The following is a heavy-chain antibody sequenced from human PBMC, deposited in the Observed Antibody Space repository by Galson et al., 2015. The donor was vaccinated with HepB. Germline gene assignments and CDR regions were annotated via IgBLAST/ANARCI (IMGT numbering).Heavy chain of an antibody. V-gene: IGHV1-69*13. CDR1: GGTFSSYA. D-gene: IGHD4-23*01. CDR3: ARRGGGKLPPQTYYYYGMDV. CDR2: IIPIFGTA. Sequence: SVKVSCKASGGTFSSYAISWVRQAPGQGLEWMGGIIPIFGTANYAQKFQGRVTITADESTSTAYMELSSLRSEDTAVYYCARRGGGKLPPQTYYYYGMDVWGQGTTVTVSS. J-gene: IGHJ6*02.